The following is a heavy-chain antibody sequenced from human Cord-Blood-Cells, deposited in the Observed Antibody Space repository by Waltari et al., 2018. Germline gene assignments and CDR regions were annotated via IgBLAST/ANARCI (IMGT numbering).Heavy chain of an antibody. V-gene: IGHV4-34*01. J-gene: IGHJ3*02. D-gene: IGHD2-2*01. Sequence: QVQLQQWGAGLLKPSETLSLTCAVYGGSFSGYYWSWIRQPPGQGLEWSGKINHSGSTNYNPSLKSRLTRSVDTAKNQFSLKLSSVTAADTAVYYCARASSLYCSSTSCYDAFDIWGQGTMVTVSS. CDR3: ARASSLYCSSTSCYDAFDI. CDR2: INHSGST. CDR1: GGSFSGYY.